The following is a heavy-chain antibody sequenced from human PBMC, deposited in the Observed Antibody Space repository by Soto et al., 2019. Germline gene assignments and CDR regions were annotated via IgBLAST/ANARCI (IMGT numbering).Heavy chain of an antibody. D-gene: IGHD4-17*01. V-gene: IGHV3-30-3*01. Sequence: GGSLRLSCAASGFTFSSYAMHWVRQAPGKGLEWVAVISYDGSNKYYADSVKGRFTISRDNSKNTLYLQMNSLRAEDTAVYYCAGGTTADYWGQGTLVTV. CDR3: AGGTTADY. CDR2: ISYDGSNK. CDR1: GFTFSSYA. J-gene: IGHJ4*02.